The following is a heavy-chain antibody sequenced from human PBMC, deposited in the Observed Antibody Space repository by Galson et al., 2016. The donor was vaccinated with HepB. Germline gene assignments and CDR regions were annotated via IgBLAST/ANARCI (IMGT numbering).Heavy chain of an antibody. D-gene: IGHD2-8*02. CDR3: TSDCTSGICSKGGFDY. V-gene: IGHV1-24*01. J-gene: IGHJ4*02. Sequence: SVKVSCKVSGYTLADVSINWVRQTPEKGLEWMGGFDPEVDETVYTQNFQGRLSMTEDASTDTAYMELHSLTYEDTAVYFCTSDCTSGICSKGGFDYWGQGTLVTVSS. CDR1: GYTLADVS. CDR2: FDPEVDET.